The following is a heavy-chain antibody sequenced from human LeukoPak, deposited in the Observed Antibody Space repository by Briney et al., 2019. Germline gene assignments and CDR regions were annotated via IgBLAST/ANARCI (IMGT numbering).Heavy chain of an antibody. CDR3: AKYCSGGNCYSGLY. D-gene: IGHD2-15*01. CDR2: FTSSGGST. V-gene: IGHV3-23*01. J-gene: IGHJ4*02. Sequence: GGSLRLSCEASGFTVSSSYMSWVRRAPGKGLEWVSTFTSSGGSTYYADSVKGRFTISRDSSKNTLFLQMNSLRAEDTAVYYCAKYCSGGNCYSGLYWGQGTLVTVSS. CDR1: GFTVSSSY.